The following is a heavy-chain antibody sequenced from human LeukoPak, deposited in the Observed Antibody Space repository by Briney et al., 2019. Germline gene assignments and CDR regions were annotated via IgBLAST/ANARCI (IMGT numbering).Heavy chain of an antibody. CDR3: ARVGMATTKGLSFDY. CDR2: IYYSGST. J-gene: IGHJ4*02. V-gene: IGHV4-59*01. D-gene: IGHD5-24*01. Sequence: SETLSLTCTVFGGSISSYYWSWIRQPPGKGLEWIGYIYYSGSTNYNPSLKSRVTISVDTSKNQFSLKLSSVTAADTAVYYCARVGMATTKGLSFDYWGQGTLVTVSS. CDR1: GGSISSYY.